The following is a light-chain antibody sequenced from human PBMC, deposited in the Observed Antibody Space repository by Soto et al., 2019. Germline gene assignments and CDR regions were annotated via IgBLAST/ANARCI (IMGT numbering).Light chain of an antibody. V-gene: IGLV2-14*01. CDR2: EVR. Sequence: QSALTQPASVSGSPGQSITISCTGTSSDVGAYDYVSWYQQRPGKAPKLLIYEVRDRPSGISSRFSGSKAGNTASLTISGLQAEDEGDYYCSSHTSLATHVLFGGGTKVTVL. CDR3: SSHTSLATHVL. CDR1: SSDVGAYDY. J-gene: IGLJ2*01.